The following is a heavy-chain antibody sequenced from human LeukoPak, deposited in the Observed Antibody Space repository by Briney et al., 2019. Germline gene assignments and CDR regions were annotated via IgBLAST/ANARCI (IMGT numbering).Heavy chain of an antibody. J-gene: IGHJ4*02. CDR2: IYYSGST. V-gene: IGHV4-31*03. CDR1: GGSISSGSYY. Sequence: PSETLSLTCTVSGGSISSGSYYWSWIRQHPGKGLEWIGYIYYSGSTYYNPSLKSRVIISVDTSKNQFSLKLSSVTDTAVYYCARVKVEMATIPYYFDYWGQGTLVTVSS. D-gene: IGHD5-24*01. CDR3: ARVKVEMATIPYYFDY.